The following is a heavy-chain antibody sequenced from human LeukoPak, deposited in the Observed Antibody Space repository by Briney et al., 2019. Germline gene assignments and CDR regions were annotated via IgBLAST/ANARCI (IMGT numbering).Heavy chain of an antibody. J-gene: IGHJ4*02. CDR2: INGDGSTT. CDR1: GFTFSSQG. Sequence: GGSLRLSCAASGFTFSSQGMHWVRQAPGKAPVWVSRINGDGSTTTYADSVKGRFTISRDNAKNTLYMQMNSLRAEDTAVYYCARGSLWNDYWGEGTLATASS. D-gene: IGHD1-1*01. CDR3: ARGSLWNDY. V-gene: IGHV3-74*01.